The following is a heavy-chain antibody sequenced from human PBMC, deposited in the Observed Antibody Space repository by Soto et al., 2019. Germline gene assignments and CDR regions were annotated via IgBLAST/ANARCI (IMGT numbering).Heavy chain of an antibody. CDR2: INGDGSIT. V-gene: IGHV3-74*03. J-gene: IGHJ1*01. Sequence: EVQLVESGGDLVQPGGSLRLSCAASGFTFSSYWMHWVRQVPGKGLEWVACINGDGSITSHADSVTGRFTISRDNAKDTLDLQMRSLRAEDTGVYYGARAETTKYDSSGYGYWGQGVRVIVSS. D-gene: IGHD3-22*01. CDR3: ARAETTKYDSSGYGY. CDR1: GFTFSSYW.